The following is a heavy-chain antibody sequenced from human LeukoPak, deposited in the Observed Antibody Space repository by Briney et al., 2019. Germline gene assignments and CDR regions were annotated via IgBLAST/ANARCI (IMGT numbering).Heavy chain of an antibody. Sequence: SETLSLTCTVSGYSISSGYYWGWIRQPPGKGLEWIGSIYHSGSTYYNPSLKSRVTISVDTSKNQFSLKLSSVTAADTAVYYCAREELHEDGYGGEFDYWGQGTLVTVSS. CDR3: AREELHEDGYGGEFDY. J-gene: IGHJ4*02. CDR1: GYSISSGYY. V-gene: IGHV4-38-2*02. D-gene: IGHD1-26*01. CDR2: IYHSGST.